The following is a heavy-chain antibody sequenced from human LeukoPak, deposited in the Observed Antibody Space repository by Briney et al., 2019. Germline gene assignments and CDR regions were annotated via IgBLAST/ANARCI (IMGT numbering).Heavy chain of an antibody. D-gene: IGHD4-11*01. CDR2: IYTSGST. V-gene: IGHV4-4*07. CDR1: GGSISSYY. Sequence: SETLSLTCTVSGGSISSYYWSWIRQPAGKGLEWIGRIYTSGSTNYNPSLKSRVTISVDTSKNQFSLKLSSVTAADTAVYYCARDESPGYSKPMDVWGKGTTVTVSS. CDR3: ARDESPGYSKPMDV. J-gene: IGHJ6*04.